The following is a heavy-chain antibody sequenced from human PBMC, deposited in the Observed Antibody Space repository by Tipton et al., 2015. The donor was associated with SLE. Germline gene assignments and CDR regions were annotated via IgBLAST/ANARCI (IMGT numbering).Heavy chain of an antibody. J-gene: IGHJ6*02. V-gene: IGHV3-33*01. CDR2: IWYDGSNK. Sequence: SLRLSCAASGFTFSSYGMHWVRQAPGKGLEWVAVIWYDGSNKYYADSVKGRFTISRDNSKNTLYLQMNSLRAEDTAVYYCVRNLGSYYGMDVWGQGTTVTVSS. CDR1: GFTFSSYG. CDR3: VRNLGSYYGMDV. D-gene: IGHD3-16*01.